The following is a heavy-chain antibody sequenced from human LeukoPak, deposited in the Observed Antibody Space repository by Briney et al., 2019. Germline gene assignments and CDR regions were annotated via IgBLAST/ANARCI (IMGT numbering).Heavy chain of an antibody. CDR3: ARQGCSGGSCSLLGYYYYGMDV. J-gene: IGHJ6*04. CDR1: GYTFTSYY. CDR2: INPSGGST. D-gene: IGHD2-15*01. Sequence: GASVKVSCKASGYTFTSYYMHWVRQAPGQGLEWMGIINPSGGSTSYAQKFQGRVTMTRDTSTSTVYMELSSLRSEDTAVYYCARQGCSGGSCSLLGYYYYGMDVWGKGTTVTVSS. V-gene: IGHV1-46*01.